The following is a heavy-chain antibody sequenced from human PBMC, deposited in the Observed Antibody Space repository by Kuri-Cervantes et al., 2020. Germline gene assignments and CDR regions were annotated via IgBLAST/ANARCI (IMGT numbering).Heavy chain of an antibody. CDR2: INSDGSST. J-gene: IGHJ4*02. CDR3: AKSLPEYQLLSAIDY. Sequence: LKISCAASGFTFSSSAIHWVRQAPGKGLVWVSRINSDGSSTSYADSVKGRFTISRDNAKNTLYLQMNSLRAEDTAVYYCAKSLPEYQLLSAIDYWGQGTLVTVSS. D-gene: IGHD2-2*01. CDR1: GFTFSSSA. V-gene: IGHV3-74*01.